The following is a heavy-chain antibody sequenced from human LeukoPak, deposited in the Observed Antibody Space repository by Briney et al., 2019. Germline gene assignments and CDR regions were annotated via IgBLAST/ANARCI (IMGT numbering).Heavy chain of an antibody. CDR1: GFTFSAYS. Sequence: GGSLRLSCVASGFTFSAYSMNWVRQAPGKGLEWVSYISTSSVNIYYADSVKGRFTISRDNAKNSLYLQMNSLRAEDTAVNYCARDVSHCTDGVCSGSWGQGTLVTVSS. J-gene: IGHJ5*02. CDR2: ISTSSVNI. D-gene: IGHD2-8*01. V-gene: IGHV3-48*04. CDR3: ARDVSHCTDGVCSGS.